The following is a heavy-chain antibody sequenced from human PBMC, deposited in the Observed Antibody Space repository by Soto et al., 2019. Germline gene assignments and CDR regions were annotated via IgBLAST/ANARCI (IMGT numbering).Heavy chain of an antibody. Sequence: EILRLRRSVSDGYIISSGCFRIWNRKPPGKGLEWIGSMYYSGSTYYNPSLKSRVTISVDTSKNQFSLKLSSVTAADTAVFYCARHGERTIRFRNGFDLWGQGTLVTVSS. CDR3: ARHGERTIRFRNGFDL. CDR1: DGYIISSGCF. CDR2: MYYSGST. D-gene: IGHD4-17*01. J-gene: IGHJ5*02. V-gene: IGHV4-39*01.